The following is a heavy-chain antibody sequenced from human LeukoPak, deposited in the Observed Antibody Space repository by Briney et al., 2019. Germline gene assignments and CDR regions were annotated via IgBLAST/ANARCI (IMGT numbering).Heavy chain of an antibody. V-gene: IGHV4-34*01. CDR1: GGSFSGYY. J-gene: IGHJ4*02. Sequence: SETLSLTCAVYGGSFSGYYWSWIRQPSGKGLEWIGEINHSGSTNYNPSLKSRVTISVDTSKNQFSLKLSSVTAADTAVYYCARVDRLNYDSSGYRDYWGQGTLVTVSS. D-gene: IGHD3-22*01. CDR3: ARVDRLNYDSSGYRDY. CDR2: INHSGST.